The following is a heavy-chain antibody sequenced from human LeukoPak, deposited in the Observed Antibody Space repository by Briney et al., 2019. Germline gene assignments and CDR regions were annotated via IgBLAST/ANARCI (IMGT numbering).Heavy chain of an antibody. CDR1: GFTSSSYW. J-gene: IGHJ4*02. CDR2: IKQDASEE. D-gene: IGHD3-16*01. CDR3: AKDIWGGPTPFDY. V-gene: IGHV3-7*04. Sequence: SGGSLRLSCAASGFTSSSYWMSWVRQAPGKGLEWVANIKQDASEEYYVDSVKGRFTISRDNAKNSLYLQMNSLRVEDTAIYFCAKDIWGGPTPFDYWGQGTLVTVSS.